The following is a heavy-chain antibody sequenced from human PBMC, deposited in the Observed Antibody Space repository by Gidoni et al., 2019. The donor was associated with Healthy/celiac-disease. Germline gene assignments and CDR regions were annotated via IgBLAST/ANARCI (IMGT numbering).Heavy chain of an antibody. J-gene: IGHJ6*02. Sequence: QVQLVQSGAEVKKPGASVQVSCKASGYTFTSDGISWVRQAPGQGLEWMGWISAYNGNTNYAQKLQGRVTMTTDTSTSTAYMELRSLRSDDTAVYYCARDLLWYSSSIRTYYYYGMDVWGQGTTVTVSS. CDR2: ISAYNGNT. D-gene: IGHD6-6*01. CDR1: GYTFTSDG. CDR3: ARDLLWYSSSIRTYYYYGMDV. V-gene: IGHV1-18*01.